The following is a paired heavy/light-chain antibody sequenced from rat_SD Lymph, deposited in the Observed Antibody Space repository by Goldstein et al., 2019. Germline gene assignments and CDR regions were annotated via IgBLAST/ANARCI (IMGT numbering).Light chain of an antibody. V-gene: IGKV1S21*01. J-gene: IGKJ5*01. CDR1: QSLVHNNGNTY. CDR2: KVS. Sequence: DVVMTQTPVSMSVSLGGQVSISCRSSQSLVHNNGNTYLSWYIQKPSQSPQLLIYKVSNRFSGISDRFSGSGSGTDFTLKISRVEPDDLGVYYCGQGTQYPLTFGSGTKLEIK. CDR3: GQGTQYPLT.
Heavy chain of an antibody. D-gene: IGHD5-1*01. V-gene: IGHV5-34*01. Sequence: EVQLVESGGGLVQPGRSLKLSCLASGFTFSNYGMNWIRQAPGKGLEWVASISSSSSYIYYADTVKGRFTISRDNAKNTLYLQMTSLRSEDTALYYCATGSYFDYWGQGVMVTVSS. CDR3: ATGSYFDY. CDR2: ISSSSSYI. CDR1: GFTFSNYG. J-gene: IGHJ2*01.